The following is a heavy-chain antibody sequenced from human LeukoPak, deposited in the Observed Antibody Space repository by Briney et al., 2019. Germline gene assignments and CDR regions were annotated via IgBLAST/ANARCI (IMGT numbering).Heavy chain of an antibody. CDR2: INPNGGST. CDR1: GYTLTRYF. J-gene: IGHJ4*02. D-gene: IGHD3-16*01. Sequence: ASVKVSCKASGYTLTRYFIHWVRQAPGQGLEWMGIINPNGGSTSYSQKLQGRVTMTTDTSTSTAYMELRSLKSDDTAVYYCARSGAEITRLYDYWGQGTLVTVSS. V-gene: IGHV1-46*01. CDR3: ARSGAEITRLYDY.